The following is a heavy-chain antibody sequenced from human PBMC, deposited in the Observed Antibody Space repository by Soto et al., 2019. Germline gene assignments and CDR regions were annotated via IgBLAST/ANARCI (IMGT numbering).Heavy chain of an antibody. CDR2: IYYSGST. V-gene: IGHV4-30-4*01. D-gene: IGHD5-18*01. CDR1: CDSISSGEYY. J-gene: IGHJ5*02. Sequence: QVQLKESGPGLVKPSQTLSLTCTVSCDSISSGEYYWSWIRLPPGEGLERIGNIYYSGSTYYNPSLKSRVTRSVDTCKNQFSRKLSSVTAADTAVYYCARGRRIQLWLGWFEPWGQGALVTVSS. CDR3: ARGRRIQLWLGWFEP.